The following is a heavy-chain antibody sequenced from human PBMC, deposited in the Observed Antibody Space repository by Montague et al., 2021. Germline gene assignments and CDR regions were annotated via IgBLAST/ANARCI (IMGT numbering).Heavy chain of an antibody. V-gene: IGHV4-59*01. CDR1: GDSMNTYK. Sequence: SETLSLTCTVSGDSMNTYKWNWIRQPPGKGLEWIGYIYSSGNTNYNPSLKSRVTISVDTSRNLFSLEVSSVTAADTAMYYCAREWSGFDFWGHGTMVTVSS. CDR2: IYSSGNT. CDR3: AREWSGFDF. J-gene: IGHJ3*01. D-gene: IGHD1-26*01.